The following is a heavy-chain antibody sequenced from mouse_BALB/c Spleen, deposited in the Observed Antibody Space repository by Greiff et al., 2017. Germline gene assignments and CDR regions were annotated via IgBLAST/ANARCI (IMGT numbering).Heavy chain of an antibody. D-gene: IGHD1-2*01. CDR2: ISYSGST. J-gene: IGHJ2*01. CDR3: ARYAGYADY. V-gene: IGHV3-2*02. CDR1: GYSITSDYA. Sequence: VQLQQSGPGLVKPSQSLSLTCTVTGYSITSDYAWNWIRQFPGNKLEWMGYISYSGSTSYNPSLKSRISITRDTSKNQFFLQLNSVTTEDTATYYCARYAGYADYWGQGTTLTVSS.